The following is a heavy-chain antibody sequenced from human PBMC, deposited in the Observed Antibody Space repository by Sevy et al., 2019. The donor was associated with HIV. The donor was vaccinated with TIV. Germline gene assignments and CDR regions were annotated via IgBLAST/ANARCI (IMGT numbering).Heavy chain of an antibody. J-gene: IGHJ3*02. CDR2: ISGSSNYI. Sequence: GGSLRLSCAASGFTFSSYTMNWVRQAPGKGLECVSSISGSSNYIYYGDSVKGRFTIARDNAKNSVYLQMNSLRAEDTAAYYCARPYGSGSWEAFDIWGQGTMVTVSS. D-gene: IGHD3-10*01. CDR1: GFTFSSYT. CDR3: ARPYGSGSWEAFDI. V-gene: IGHV3-21*01.